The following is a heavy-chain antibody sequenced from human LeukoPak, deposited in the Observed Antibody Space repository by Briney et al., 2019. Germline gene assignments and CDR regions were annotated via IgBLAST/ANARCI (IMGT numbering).Heavy chain of an antibody. Sequence: PSGTLSLTCTVSGGSISTTSYYWGWIRQPPGTGLEWIGSIYYSGNTYYNLSLKSRVTISVDTAKNQFSLKLSSVTAADTAIYYCARSVASHCFDIWGQGTMVTVSS. CDR1: GGSISTTSYY. CDR2: IYYSGNT. D-gene: IGHD6-6*01. CDR3: ARSVASHCFDI. J-gene: IGHJ3*02. V-gene: IGHV4-39*07.